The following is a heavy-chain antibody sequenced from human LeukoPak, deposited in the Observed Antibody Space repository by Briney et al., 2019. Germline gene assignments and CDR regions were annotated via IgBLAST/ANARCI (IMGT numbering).Heavy chain of an antibody. V-gene: IGHV1-69*13. D-gene: IGHD6-13*01. J-gene: IGHJ4*02. CDR1: GGTFSSYA. CDR3: ASPRLMGIAAAGGSFDQ. Sequence: SVKVSCKASGGTFSSYAISWVRQAPGQGLELMGGIIPIFGTTNYAQKFLGRVTITADESTSTAYMDLSSLRSEDTAVYYCASPRLMGIAAAGGSFDQWGQGTLVTVSS. CDR2: IIPIFGTT.